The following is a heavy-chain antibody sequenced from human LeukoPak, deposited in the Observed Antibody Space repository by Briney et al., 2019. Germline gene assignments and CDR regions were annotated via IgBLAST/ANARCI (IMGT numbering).Heavy chain of an antibody. V-gene: IGHV3-7*01. Sequence: GGSLRLSCAASGFTFSSYSMNWVRQAPGKGLEWVANVNQAGTEKYYVDSVKGRFTISRDNAENSLYLQMNSLRAEDTAVYYCAREHYFYHMDGWGKGTTVTVSS. CDR3: AREHYFYHMDG. J-gene: IGHJ6*03. CDR2: VNQAGTEK. CDR1: GFTFSSYS.